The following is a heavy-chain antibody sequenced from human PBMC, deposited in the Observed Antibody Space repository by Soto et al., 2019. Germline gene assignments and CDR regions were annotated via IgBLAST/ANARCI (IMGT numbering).Heavy chain of an antibody. V-gene: IGHV3-21*04. D-gene: IGHD2-15*01. CDR1: GFTFSSYS. CDR2: ISSSSSYI. CDR3: AREVCGGSCYSKQTHYYYYGMDV. Sequence: PGGSLRLSCAASGFTFSSYSMNWVRQAPGKGLEWVSSISSSSSYIYYADSVKGRFTISRDNAKNSLYLQMNSLRAEDTAVYYCAREVCGGSCYSKQTHYYYYGMDVWGQGTTVTVSS. J-gene: IGHJ6*02.